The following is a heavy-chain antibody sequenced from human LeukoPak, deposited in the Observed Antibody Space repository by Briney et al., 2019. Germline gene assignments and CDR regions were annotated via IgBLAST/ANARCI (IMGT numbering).Heavy chain of an antibody. CDR3: ATDYSDLDAFDI. D-gene: IGHD4-17*01. V-gene: IGHV1-24*01. J-gene: IGHJ3*02. CDR1: GYTLTELS. CDR2: FDPEDGET. Sequence: ASVKVSCKVSGYTLTELSMHWVRQAPGKGLEWMGGFDPEDGETIYAQKFQGRVTMTEDTSTDTAYMELSSLRSEDTAVYYCATDYSDLDAFDIWGQGTMVTVSS.